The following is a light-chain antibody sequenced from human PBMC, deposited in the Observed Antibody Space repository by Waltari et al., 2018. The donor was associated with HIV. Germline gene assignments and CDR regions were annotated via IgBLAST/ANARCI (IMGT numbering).Light chain of an antibody. Sequence: IVLTQSPATLSLSPAERATLSCRASQRVGTFLAWYQHNPGQPPRLLIYDSSTRAAGIPVRFTGRGSGTDFTLTISSLEPEDFAIYYCQQSTNWPPGVTFGGGTRVEIK. V-gene: IGKV3-11*01. CDR3: QQSTNWPPGVT. CDR1: QRVGTF. CDR2: DSS. J-gene: IGKJ4*01.